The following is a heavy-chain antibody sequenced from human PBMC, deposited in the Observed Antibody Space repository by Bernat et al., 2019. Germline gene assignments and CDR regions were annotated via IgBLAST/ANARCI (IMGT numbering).Heavy chain of an antibody. J-gene: IGHJ4*02. V-gene: IGHV3-30-3*01. CDR3: ARGLGPSFYIMDV. CDR1: GFTFSSYA. CDR2: ISYDGSNK. D-gene: IGHD3-16*01. Sequence: QVQLVESGGGVVQPGRSLRLSCAASGFTFSSYAMHCVRQAPGKGLEWVALISYDGSNKYYADSVKGRFTISRDNSKNTLSLQMNSLRDEDTAVYYCARGLGPSFYIMDVWGQGTLVTVSS.